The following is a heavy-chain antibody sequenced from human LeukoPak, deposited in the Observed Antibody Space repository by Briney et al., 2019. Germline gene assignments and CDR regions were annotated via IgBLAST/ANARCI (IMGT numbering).Heavy chain of an antibody. D-gene: IGHD6-13*01. CDR1: GGSFSGYY. CDR3: ARGWGSSWFNWFDP. V-gene: IGHV4-34*01. Sequence: SETLSLTCAVYGGSFSGYYWSWIRQPPGKGLEWIGEINHSGSTNYNPSLKSRVTISVDTSKNQSSLKLSSVTAADTAVYYCARGWGSSWFNWFDPWGQGTLVTVSS. J-gene: IGHJ5*02. CDR2: INHSGST.